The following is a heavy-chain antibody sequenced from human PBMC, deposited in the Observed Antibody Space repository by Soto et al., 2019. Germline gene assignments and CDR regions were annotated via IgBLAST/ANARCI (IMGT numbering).Heavy chain of an antibody. D-gene: IGHD2-15*01. CDR2: IYYSGST. CDR3: ARGYCSGGSCYPFPGYYYYMDV. V-gene: IGHV4-59*08. CDR1: GGSISSYY. Sequence: SETLSLTCTVSGGSISSYYWSWIRQPPGKGLEWIGYIYYSGSTNYNPSLKSRVTISVDTSKNQFSLKLSSVTAADTAVYYCARGYCSGGSCYPFPGYYYYMDVWGKGTTVTVSS. J-gene: IGHJ6*03.